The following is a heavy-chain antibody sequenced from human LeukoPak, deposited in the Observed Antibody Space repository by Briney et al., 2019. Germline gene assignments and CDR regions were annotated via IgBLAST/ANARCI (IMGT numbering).Heavy chain of an antibody. CDR1: GFTFSSYA. CDR2: ISYDGSNK. J-gene: IGHJ4*02. CDR3: ARAALSAAGAFDY. D-gene: IGHD6-13*01. V-gene: IGHV3-30*04. Sequence: GGSLRLSCAASGFTFSSYAMHWVRQAPGKGLEWVAVISYDGSNKYYADSVKGRFTISRDNSKNTLYLQMNSLRAEDTAVYYCARAALSAAGAFDYWGQGTLVTVSS.